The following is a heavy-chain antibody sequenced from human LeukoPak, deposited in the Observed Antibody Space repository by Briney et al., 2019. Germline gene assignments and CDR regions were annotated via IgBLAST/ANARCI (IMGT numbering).Heavy chain of an antibody. CDR1: GYSISSGYY. Sequence: PSETLSLTCAVSGYSISSGYYWGWIRQPPGKGLEWIGSIYHSGSTYYNPSLKSRVTISVDTSKNQFSLKLSSVTAADTAVYYCARLGHDFWSGSISWFDPWGQGTLVTVSS. J-gene: IGHJ5*02. CDR2: IYHSGST. D-gene: IGHD3-3*01. V-gene: IGHV4-38-2*01. CDR3: ARLGHDFWSGSISWFDP.